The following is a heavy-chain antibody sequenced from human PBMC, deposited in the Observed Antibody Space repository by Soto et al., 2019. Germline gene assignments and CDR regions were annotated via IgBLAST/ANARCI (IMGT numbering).Heavy chain of an antibody. V-gene: IGHV4-30-4*01. CDR3: ARALMERVPFDY. Sequence: PSETLSLTCTVSGGSISSDDYYWSWIRQPPGKGLEWVGYIYYSGNTQYNPSLKSRVTISRDTSKNHFSLKLTSVTAADTAVYFCARALMERVPFDYWGQGALVTVS. J-gene: IGHJ4*02. CDR2: IYYSGNT. CDR1: GGSISSDDYY. D-gene: IGHD1-1*01.